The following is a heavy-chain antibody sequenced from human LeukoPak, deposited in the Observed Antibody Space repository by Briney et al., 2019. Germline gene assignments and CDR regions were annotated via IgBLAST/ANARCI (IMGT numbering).Heavy chain of an antibody. J-gene: IGHJ4*02. CDR3: ASPDFWSGSSDY. V-gene: IGHV3-21*01. D-gene: IGHD3-3*01. CDR2: ISSSSSYI. CDR1: GFTFSSYS. Sequence: PGGSLRLSCAASGFTFSSYSMNWVRQAPGKGLEWVSSISSSSSYIYYADSVKGRFTISRDNAKNSLYLQMNSLRAEDTAVYYCASPDFWSGSSDYWGQGTLVTVSS.